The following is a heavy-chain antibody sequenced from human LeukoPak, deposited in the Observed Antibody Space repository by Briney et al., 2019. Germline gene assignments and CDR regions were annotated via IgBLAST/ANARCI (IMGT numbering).Heavy chain of an antibody. CDR1: GFTFSRHW. CDR2: IKHDGSEK. Sequence: GGSLRLSCAASGFTFSRHWMTWVRQAPGKGLEWVANIKHDGSEKNYVDSVKGRFTISRDNAKNSLYLQMNSLRAEDTAVYYCASSSGWYLSSDYWGQGTLVTVSS. V-gene: IGHV3-7*01. J-gene: IGHJ4*02. D-gene: IGHD6-19*01. CDR3: ASSSGWYLSSDY.